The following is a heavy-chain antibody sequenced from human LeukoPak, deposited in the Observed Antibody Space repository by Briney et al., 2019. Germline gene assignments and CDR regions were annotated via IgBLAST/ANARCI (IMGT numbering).Heavy chain of an antibody. CDR3: AKEFMADKTISNFDY. Sequence: PGGSLRLSCAASGFTFRSYGMHWVRQAPGKGLEWVAVISYDGTKKYYADSVKGRFTISRDNSKNTLYLQMNSLRVEDTAVYFCAKEFMADKTISNFDYWGQGTLVTVSP. J-gene: IGHJ4*02. CDR2: ISYDGTKK. CDR1: GFTFRSYG. D-gene: IGHD5-18*01. V-gene: IGHV3-30*18.